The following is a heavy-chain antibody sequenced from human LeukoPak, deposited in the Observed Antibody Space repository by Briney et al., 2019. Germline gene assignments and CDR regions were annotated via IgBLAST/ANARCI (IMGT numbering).Heavy chain of an antibody. CDR1: GGSISSYY. CDR2: IYYSGST. D-gene: IGHD2-2*01. V-gene: IGHV4-30-4*08. Sequence: PSETLSLTCTVSGGSISSYYWSWIRQPPGKGLEWIGYIYYSGSTYYNPSLKSRVTISVDTSKNQFSLKLSSVTAADTAVYYCARAVIVVVPAATYYYYYMDVWGKGTTVTVSS. CDR3: ARAVIVVVPAATYYYYYMDV. J-gene: IGHJ6*03.